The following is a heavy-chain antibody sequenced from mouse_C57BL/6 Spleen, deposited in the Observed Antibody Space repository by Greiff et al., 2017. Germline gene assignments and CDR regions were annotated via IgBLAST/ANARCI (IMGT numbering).Heavy chain of an antibody. CDR3: ARYLTGTDFDY. CDR1: GFTFTDYY. V-gene: IGHV7-3*01. J-gene: IGHJ2*01. CDR2: IRNKANGYTT. Sequence: EVKLVESGGGLVQPGGSLSLSCAASGFTFTDYYMSWVRQPPGKALEWLGFIRNKANGYTTEYSASVKGRFTISRDNSQSILYLQMNALRAEDSATYYCARYLTGTDFDYWGQGTTLTVSS. D-gene: IGHD4-1*01.